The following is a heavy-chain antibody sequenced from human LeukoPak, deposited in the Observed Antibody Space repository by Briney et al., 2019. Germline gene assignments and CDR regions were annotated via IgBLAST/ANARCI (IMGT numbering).Heavy chain of an antibody. J-gene: IGHJ3*02. V-gene: IGHV3-33*01. CDR2: IWYDGSNK. Sequence: GRSLRLSCAASGFTFSSYGMHWVRQAPGKGLEWVAVIWYDGSNKYYADSVKGRFTISRDNSKNTLYLQMNSLRAEDTAVYYCARTYSSSWYGAFDIWGQGTMVTVSS. D-gene: IGHD6-13*01. CDR3: ARTYSSSWYGAFDI. CDR1: GFTFSSYG.